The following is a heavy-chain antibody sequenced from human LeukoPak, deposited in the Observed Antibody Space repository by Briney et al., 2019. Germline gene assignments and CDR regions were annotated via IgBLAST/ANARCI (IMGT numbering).Heavy chain of an antibody. CDR2: IHPSDSDT. Sequence: KVSCKASGYTFTGYYMHWVRQAPGQGLEWMGIIHPSDSDTRYSPSFQGQVTISADKSISTAYLQWSSLKASDTAMYYCAKQPTSMVRGIIITDYYFDYWGQGTLVTVSS. V-gene: IGHV5-51*01. J-gene: IGHJ4*02. CDR1: GYTFTGYY. D-gene: IGHD3-10*01. CDR3: AKQPTSMVRGIIITDYYFDY.